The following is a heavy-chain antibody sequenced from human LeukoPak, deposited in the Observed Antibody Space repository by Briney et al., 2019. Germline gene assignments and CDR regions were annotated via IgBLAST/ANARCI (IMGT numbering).Heavy chain of an antibody. Sequence: GGSLRPSCAASGFTFSSYWMHWVRQAPGKGLVWVSRINSDGSSTSYADSVKGRFTISRDNAKNTLYLQMNSLRAEDTAVYYCALPYCSSTSCYGDDAFDIWGQGTMVTVSS. D-gene: IGHD2-2*01. CDR2: INSDGSST. J-gene: IGHJ3*02. V-gene: IGHV3-74*01. CDR3: ALPYCSSTSCYGDDAFDI. CDR1: GFTFSSYW.